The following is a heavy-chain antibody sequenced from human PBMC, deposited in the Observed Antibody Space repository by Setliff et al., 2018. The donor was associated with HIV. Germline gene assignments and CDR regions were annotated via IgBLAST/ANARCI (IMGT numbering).Heavy chain of an antibody. Sequence: SVMVSCKASGFTFSSSAVQWVRQARGQRLEWIGWIVVGSANTNYAQKFQERVTITRDMSTSTAYMELSSLRSEDTAIYYCARSEDISVVSAARGAWFDPWGQGTLVTVSS. CDR1: GFTFSSSA. CDR2: IVVGSANT. V-gene: IGHV1-58*01. J-gene: IGHJ5*02. CDR3: ARSEDISVVSAARGAWFDP. D-gene: IGHD2-15*01.